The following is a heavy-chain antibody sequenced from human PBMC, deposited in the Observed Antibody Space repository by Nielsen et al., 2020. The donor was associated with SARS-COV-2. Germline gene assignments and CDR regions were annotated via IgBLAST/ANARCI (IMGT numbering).Heavy chain of an antibody. D-gene: IGHD3-22*01. V-gene: IGHV3-69-1*01. CDR2: ISSSSYI. CDR3: ARDFTYYYDSSGYYYPYYYYGMDV. Sequence: VRQAPGKGLERVSSISSSSYIYYADSVKGRFTISRDNARNSLYLQMNSLRAEDTAVYYCARDFTYYYDSSGYYYPYYYYGMDVWGQGTTVTVSS. J-gene: IGHJ6*02.